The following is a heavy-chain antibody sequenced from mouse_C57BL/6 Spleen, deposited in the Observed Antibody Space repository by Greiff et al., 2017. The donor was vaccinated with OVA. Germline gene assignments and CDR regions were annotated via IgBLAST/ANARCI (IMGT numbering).Heavy chain of an antibody. CDR2: IHPNSGST. D-gene: IGHD1-1*01. Sequence: QVQLQQPGAELVKPGASVKLSCKASGYTFTSYWMHWVKQRPGQGLEWIGMIHPNSGSTNYNEKFKSKATLTVDKSSSTAYMQRSSLTAEDSAVYYCARGSSYGAMDYWGQGTSVTVSS. J-gene: IGHJ4*01. CDR3: ARGSSYGAMDY. V-gene: IGHV1-64*01. CDR1: GYTFTSYW.